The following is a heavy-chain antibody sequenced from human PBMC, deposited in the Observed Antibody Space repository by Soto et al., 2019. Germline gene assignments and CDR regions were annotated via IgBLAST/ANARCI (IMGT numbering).Heavy chain of an antibody. V-gene: IGHV3-7*01. D-gene: IGHD3-3*01. CDR1: GFTFSSYW. J-gene: IGHJ6*02. CDR3: ARDPDYDFWSGYSRNYYGLDV. CDR2: IKQDGSEK. Sequence: PGGSLRLSCAASGFTFSSYWMSWVRQAPGKGLEWVANIKQDGSEKYYVDSVKGRFTISRDNAKNSLYLQMNSLRAEDTAVYYCARDPDYDFWSGYSRNYYGLDVWGQGTTVTVSS.